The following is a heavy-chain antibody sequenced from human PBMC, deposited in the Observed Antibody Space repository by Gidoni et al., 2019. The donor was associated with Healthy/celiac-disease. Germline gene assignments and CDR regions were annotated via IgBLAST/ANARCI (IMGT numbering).Heavy chain of an antibody. V-gene: IGHV4-61*01. J-gene: IGHJ4*02. CDR1: GGSVSSGSYY. CDR2: IYYSGST. CDR3: ARGDYSSSCELDY. Sequence: QVQLQESGPGLVKPSETLSLTCTVSGGSVSSGSYYWSWIRQPPGKGLEWIGYIYYSGSTNYNPSLKSRVTISVDTSKNQFSLKLSSVTAADTAVYYCARGDYSSSCELDYWGQGTLVTVSS. D-gene: IGHD6-13*01.